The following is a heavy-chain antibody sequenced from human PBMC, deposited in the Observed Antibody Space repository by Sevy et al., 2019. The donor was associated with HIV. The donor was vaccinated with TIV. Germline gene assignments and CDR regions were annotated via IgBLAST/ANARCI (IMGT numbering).Heavy chain of an antibody. CDR3: ARHCTGSSCSHAFDI. D-gene: IGHD2-15*01. CDR2: INHSGGT. J-gene: IGHJ3*02. V-gene: IGHV4-34*01. CDR1: GGSFSGYY. Sequence: LETLSLTCAVYGGSFSGYYWSWIRQPPGKGLEWIGEINHSGGTNYNPSLKSRVTIPVDTSKNQFSLKLNSVTAADTAVYYCARHCTGSSCSHAFDIWGQGTMVTVSS.